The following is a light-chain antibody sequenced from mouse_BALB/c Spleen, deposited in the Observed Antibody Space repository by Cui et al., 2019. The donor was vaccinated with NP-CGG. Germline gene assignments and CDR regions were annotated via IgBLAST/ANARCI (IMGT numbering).Light chain of an antibody. V-gene: IGLV1*01. Sequence: QAVLTRESAPTTSPGETVTLTCRSSTGAVTTSNYANWVQEKPDHLFTGLIGGTNNRVPGVPDRFSGSLIGDKAALTITGAQTEDETIYFCALWYSNHWVFGGGTKLTVL. CDR2: GTN. CDR1: TGAVTTSNY. CDR3: ALWYSNHWV. J-gene: IGLJ1*01.